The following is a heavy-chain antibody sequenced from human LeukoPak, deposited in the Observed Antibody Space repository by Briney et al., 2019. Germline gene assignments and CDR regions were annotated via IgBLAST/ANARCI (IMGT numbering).Heavy chain of an antibody. D-gene: IGHD5-12*01. CDR2: IYYSGSS. J-gene: IGHJ3*02. Sequence: PSETLSLTCSVSGGSISSSSSYWGWIRQPPGKGLEWIGSIYYSGSSFDNPALKSRVTISVDTSKNQFSLKLSSVTAADTAVYYCARVYGSGYDFRGAFDIWGQGTMVTVSS. V-gene: IGHV4-39*01. CDR1: GGSISSSSSY. CDR3: ARVYGSGYDFRGAFDI.